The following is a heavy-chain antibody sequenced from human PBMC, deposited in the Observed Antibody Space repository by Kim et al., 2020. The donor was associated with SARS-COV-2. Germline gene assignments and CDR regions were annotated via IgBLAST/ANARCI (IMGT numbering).Heavy chain of an antibody. V-gene: IGHV4-4*08. CDR3: ARGNTYWAWYLQH. CDR1: GGPISDYY. D-gene: IGHD2-8*02. CDR2: VHNTGGS. J-gene: IGHJ1*01. Sequence: SETLSLTCNVSGGPISDYYWSWIRQPPGKRPEWIGRVHNTGGSDNNPSLKSRVTISLDKTKNQFSLKLASVTAADTAVYFCARGNTYWAWYLQHWGRGTMVTVSS.